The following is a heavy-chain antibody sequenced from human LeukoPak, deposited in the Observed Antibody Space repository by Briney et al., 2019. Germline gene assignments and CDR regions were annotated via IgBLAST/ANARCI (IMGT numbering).Heavy chain of an antibody. J-gene: IGHJ4*02. CDR2: ISSSSSYT. Sequence: GGSLRLSCAASGFTFSDYYMSWIRQAPGKGLEWVSYISSSSSYTYYADSVKGRFTISRDNAKNSLYLQMNSLRAEDTAVYYCARDLREFDSSGYYLDYWGQGTLVTVSS. CDR1: GFTFSDYY. CDR3: ARDLREFDSSGYYLDY. V-gene: IGHV3-11*06. D-gene: IGHD3-22*01.